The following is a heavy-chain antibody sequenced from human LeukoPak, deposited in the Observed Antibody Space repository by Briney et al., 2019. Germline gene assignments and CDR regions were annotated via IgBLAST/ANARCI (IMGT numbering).Heavy chain of an antibody. CDR1: GGSSSSYY. Sequence: PSETPSLTCTVSGGSSSSYYWSWIRQPAGKGLEWIGRIYTTGSTNYNPSLKSRVTMSVDTSKNQFSLKLSSVTAADTALYYCARDPIHSVAGTGDYWGQGTLVTVSS. J-gene: IGHJ4*02. V-gene: IGHV4-4*07. D-gene: IGHD6-19*01. CDR2: IYTTGST. CDR3: ARDPIHSVAGTGDY.